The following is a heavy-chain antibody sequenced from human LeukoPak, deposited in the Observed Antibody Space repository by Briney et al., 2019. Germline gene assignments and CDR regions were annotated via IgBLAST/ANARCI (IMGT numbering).Heavy chain of an antibody. CDR2: IYYSGNT. J-gene: IGHJ4*02. Sequence: SETLSLTCTVSGGSISSSSYYWGWIRQPPGKGLEWIGSIYYSGNTHYNPSLKSRVTISVDTSKNQFSLKLSSVTAADTAVYYCAREAQGGSLNWGQGTLVTVSS. V-gene: IGHV4-39*07. D-gene: IGHD3-16*01. CDR1: GGSISSSSYY. CDR3: AREAQGGSLN.